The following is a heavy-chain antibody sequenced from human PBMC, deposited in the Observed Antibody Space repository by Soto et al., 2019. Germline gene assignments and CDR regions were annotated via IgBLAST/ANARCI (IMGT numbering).Heavy chain of an antibody. CDR2: ISNRGGTT. V-gene: IGHV3-23*01. CDR3: AESHKFRATDAQCGY. CDR1: GFTISSYD. Sequence: GGSLRLSCAASGFTISSYDMSWVRQAPGKGLEWVSVISNRGGTTHYADSVKGRFTSSRDTSKNRLYLQMNSLRVEHTAVYSCAESHKFRATDAQCGYRGQGTLVTVCS. J-gene: IGHJ4*02. D-gene: IGHD2-21*01.